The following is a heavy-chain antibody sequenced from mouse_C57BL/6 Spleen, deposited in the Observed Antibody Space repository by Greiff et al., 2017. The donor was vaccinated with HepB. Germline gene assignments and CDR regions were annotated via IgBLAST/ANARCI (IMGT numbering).Heavy chain of an antibody. CDR3: TREYDGYYGYAMDY. CDR2: ISSGGDYI. Sequence: EVQLVESGEGLVKPGGSLKLSCAASGFTFSSYAMSWVRQTPEKRLEWVAYISSGGDYIYYADTVKGRFTISRDNARNTLYLQMSSLKSEDTAMYYCTREYDGYYGYAMDYWGQGTSVTVSS. J-gene: IGHJ4*01. D-gene: IGHD2-3*01. CDR1: GFTFSSYA. V-gene: IGHV5-9-1*02.